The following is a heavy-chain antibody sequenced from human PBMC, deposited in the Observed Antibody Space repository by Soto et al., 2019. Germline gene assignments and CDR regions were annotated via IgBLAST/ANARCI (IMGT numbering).Heavy chain of an antibody. CDR3: ARGRYGDY. V-gene: IGHV1-18*01. J-gene: IGHJ4*02. Sequence: QVHLVQSGAEVKKPGASVKVSCKGSGYGFTTYGITWVRQAPGQGLEWMAWISAHNGNTNYAQKLQGRVTVTRDTSTSTAYMELSSLRSDDTAVYYCARGRYGDYWGQGALVTASS. D-gene: IGHD1-1*01. CDR2: ISAHNGNT. CDR1: GYGFTTYG.